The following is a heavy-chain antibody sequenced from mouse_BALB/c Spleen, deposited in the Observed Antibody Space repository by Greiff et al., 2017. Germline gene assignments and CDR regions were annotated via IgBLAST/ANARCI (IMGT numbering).Heavy chain of an antibody. CDR2: IWAGGST. V-gene: IGHV2-9*02. CDR3: ARKSSSGYLPY. CDR1: GFSLTSYG. Sequence: VKLMESGPGLVAPSQSLSITCTVSGFSLTSYGVHWVRQPPGKGLEWLGVIWAGGSTNYNSALMSRLSISKDNSKSQVFLKMNSLQTDDTAMYYCARKSSSGYLPYWGQGTLVTVSA. D-gene: IGHD3-1*01. J-gene: IGHJ3*01.